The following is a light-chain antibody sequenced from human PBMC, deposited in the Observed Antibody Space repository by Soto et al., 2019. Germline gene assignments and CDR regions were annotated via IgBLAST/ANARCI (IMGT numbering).Light chain of an antibody. CDR2: EGS. CDR1: SGDVGSYNL. J-gene: IGLJ1*01. V-gene: IGLV2-23*01. Sequence: QSVLTQPASVSGSPGQSITISCTGTSGDVGSYNLVSWYQQHPGKAPKLMIYEGSKRPSGVSNRFSGSKSGNTASLTISGLQAEDEADYYCCSYAGGYTYLFXTGTKVTVL. CDR3: CSYAGGYTYL.